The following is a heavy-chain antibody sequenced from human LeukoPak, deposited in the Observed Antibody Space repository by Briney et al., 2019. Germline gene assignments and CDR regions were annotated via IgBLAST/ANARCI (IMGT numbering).Heavy chain of an antibody. D-gene: IGHD5-18*01. Sequence: SETLSLTCGVYGGSFSGYYWSWIRQPPGKGLEWIGEINHSGSTNYNPSLKSRVTISVDTSKNQFSLKLSSVTAADTAVYYCARGLYSYGIWGQGTLVTVSS. J-gene: IGHJ4*02. CDR3: ARGLYSYGI. CDR1: GGSFSGYY. V-gene: IGHV4-34*01. CDR2: INHSGST.